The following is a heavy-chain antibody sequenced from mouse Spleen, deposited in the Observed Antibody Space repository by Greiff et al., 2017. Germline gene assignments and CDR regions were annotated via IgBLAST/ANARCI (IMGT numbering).Heavy chain of an antibody. V-gene: IGHV14-3*02. CDR1: GFNIKDTY. D-gene: IGHD2-2*01. CDR3: ARLYGYDDGYAMDY. J-gene: IGHJ4*01. Sequence: EVKLVESGAELVKPGASVKLSCTASGFNIKDTYMHWVKQRPEQGLEWIGRIDPANGNTKYDPKFQGKATITADTSSNTAYLQLSSLTSEDTAVYYCARLYGYDDGYAMDYWGQGTSVTVSS. CDR2: IDPANGNT.